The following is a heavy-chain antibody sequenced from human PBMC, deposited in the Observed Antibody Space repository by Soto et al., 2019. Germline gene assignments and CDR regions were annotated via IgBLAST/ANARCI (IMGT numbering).Heavy chain of an antibody. D-gene: IGHD6-6*01. CDR1: GYTFTSYD. Sequence: ASVKVSCKASGYTFTSYDINWVRQATGQGLEWMGWMNPNSGNTGYAQKFQGRVTMTRNTSISTAYMELSSLRSEDTAVYYCARGGEYSSSSTRLIDYWGQGTLVTVSS. V-gene: IGHV1-8*01. CDR3: ARGGEYSSSSTRLIDY. CDR2: MNPNSGNT. J-gene: IGHJ4*02.